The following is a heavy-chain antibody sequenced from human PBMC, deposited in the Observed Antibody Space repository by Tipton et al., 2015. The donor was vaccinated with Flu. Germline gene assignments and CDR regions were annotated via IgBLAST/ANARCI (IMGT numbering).Heavy chain of an antibody. CDR3: ATHCVGDCSHAFDI. CDR1: GGSISSYY. J-gene: IGHJ3*02. D-gene: IGHD2-21*02. Sequence: TLSLTCTVSGGSISSYYWGWIRQPPGKGLEWIGSIYHSGSTYYNPSLKSRVTISGDTSKNQFSLKLSSVTAADTAVYYCATHCVGDCSHAFDIWGQGTMVTVSS. CDR2: IYHSGST. V-gene: IGHV4-59*04.